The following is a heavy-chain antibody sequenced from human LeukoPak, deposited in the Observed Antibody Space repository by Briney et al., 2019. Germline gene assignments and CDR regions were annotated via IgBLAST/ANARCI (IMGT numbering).Heavy chain of an antibody. Sequence: ASVRVSCKASGYSFTNYSLTWVRQAPGQGLEWMGWISAYDDNTDYAQKLQGRVTMTTDTSTSTAHMELRSLRSDDTAVYYCARVAPRRYFDWLPDAFDVWGQGTVVTVSS. D-gene: IGHD3-9*01. J-gene: IGHJ3*01. CDR2: ISAYDDNT. CDR1: GYSFTNYS. CDR3: ARVAPRRYFDWLPDAFDV. V-gene: IGHV1-18*01.